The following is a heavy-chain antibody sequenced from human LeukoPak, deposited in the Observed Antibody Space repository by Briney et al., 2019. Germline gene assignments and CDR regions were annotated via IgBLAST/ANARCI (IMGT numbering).Heavy chain of an antibody. V-gene: IGHV1-18*01. CDR1: GYTFNKYG. D-gene: IGHD6-19*01. Sequence: ASMKVSCKASGYTFNKYGISWVRQAPGQGLEWMGWISCYNGDTRYAQKFQGRVTMTKDTSTSTVHMELRSLRSDDTAVYYCARDPSNTSGYYVYHDYWGQGALVTVSS. CDR2: ISCYNGDT. J-gene: IGHJ4*02. CDR3: ARDPSNTSGYYVYHDY.